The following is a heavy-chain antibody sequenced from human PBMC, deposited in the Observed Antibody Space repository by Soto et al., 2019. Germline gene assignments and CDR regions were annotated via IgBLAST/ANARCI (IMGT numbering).Heavy chain of an antibody. CDR1: GFTFNTHG. D-gene: IGHD4-17*01. Sequence: LRLSCAASGFTFNTHGMHWVRQAPGKGLEWVAVIWYDGSQRYYADFVRGRFTISRDNSQNTLYLQMTSLRAEDTAVYYCARIDDYGDYVTDYWGQGALVTVSS. J-gene: IGHJ4*02. CDR3: ARIDDYGDYVTDY. CDR2: IWYDGSQR. V-gene: IGHV3-33*01.